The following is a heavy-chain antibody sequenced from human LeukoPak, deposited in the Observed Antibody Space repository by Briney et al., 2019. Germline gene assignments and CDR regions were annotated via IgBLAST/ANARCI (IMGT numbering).Heavy chain of an antibody. Sequence: ASVKVSCKASGYTFTGYYMHWVRQAPGQGLEWMGWINPNSGGTNYAQKFQGRVTMTRDTSISTAYMELSRLRSDDTAVYYCARDLKGGLRYFDWLLYAEIHDAFDIWGQGTTVTVSS. D-gene: IGHD3-9*01. J-gene: IGHJ3*02. CDR1: GYTFTGYY. V-gene: IGHV1-2*02. CDR2: INPNSGGT. CDR3: ARDLKGGLRYFDWLLYAEIHDAFDI.